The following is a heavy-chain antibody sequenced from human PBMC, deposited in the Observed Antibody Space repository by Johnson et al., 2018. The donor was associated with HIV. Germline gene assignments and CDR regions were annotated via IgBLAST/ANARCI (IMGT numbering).Heavy chain of an antibody. CDR3: ARGMYAFDI. J-gene: IGHJ3*02. CDR2: ISTSGSTI. V-gene: IGHV3-11*04. CDR1: GFIFSDYY. Sequence: QVQLVESGGGLVRPGGSLRLSCAASGFIFSDYYMSWIRQAPGRGLDWVSYISTSGSTINYADSVKRRFTISRDNAKKSLYLQMNSLRAEDTAVYYCARGMYAFDIWGQGTMVTVSS.